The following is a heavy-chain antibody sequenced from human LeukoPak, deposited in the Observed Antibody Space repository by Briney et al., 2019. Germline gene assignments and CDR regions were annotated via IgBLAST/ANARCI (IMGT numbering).Heavy chain of an antibody. V-gene: IGHV1-18*01. CDR3: ARVEPTYDILTGYSLDY. CDR2: ISAYNGNT. J-gene: IGHJ4*02. D-gene: IGHD3-9*01. Sequence: GASVKVSCKASGYTFTSYAMHWVRQAPGQGLEWMGWISAYNGNTNYAQKLQGRVTMTTDTSTSTAYMELRSLRSDDTAVYYCARVEPTYDILTGYSLDYWGQGTLVTVSS. CDR1: GYTFTSYA.